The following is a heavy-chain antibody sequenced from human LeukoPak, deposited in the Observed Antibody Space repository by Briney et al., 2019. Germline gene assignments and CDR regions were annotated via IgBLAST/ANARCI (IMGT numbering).Heavy chain of an antibody. J-gene: IGHJ4*02. Sequence: GSLRLSCAASGFTFRSYAMSWVRQAPGKGLEWVSAISGGGIGIYYADSLKGRFTISRDDSKNTLYLQMNSLRAEDAAVYYCTRRRGNQQPIDYWGQGTLVTVSS. D-gene: IGHD2-2*01. CDR1: GFTFRSYA. CDR2: ISGGGIGI. V-gene: IGHV3-23*01. CDR3: TRRRGNQQPIDY.